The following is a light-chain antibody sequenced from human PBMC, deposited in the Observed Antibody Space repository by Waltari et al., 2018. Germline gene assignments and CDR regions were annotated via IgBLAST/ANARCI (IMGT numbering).Light chain of an antibody. J-gene: IGLJ1*01. CDR2: DVF. CDR3: CSYAGRGTYV. Sequence: QSALTQPASVSGTPGQSITISCTGTTSDVGAYDLVSLYQQHPGEAPKLLICDVFKRPSDISSRFSGSKSGSTASLTISGLQPEDEGDYYCCSYAGRGTYVFGSGTKVTVL. CDR1: TSDVGAYDL. V-gene: IGLV2-23*02.